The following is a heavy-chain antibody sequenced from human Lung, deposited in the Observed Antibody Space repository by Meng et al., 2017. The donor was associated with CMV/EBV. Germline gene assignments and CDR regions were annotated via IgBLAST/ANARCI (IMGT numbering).Heavy chain of an antibody. Sequence: GGSLRLXCAASGFTFSSYWMHWVRQAPGKGLVWVSRINSDGSSTSYADSVKGRFTISRDNAKNTLYLQMNSLRAEDTAVYYCARGGSSWGGKYYYYGMDVWGKGTTVTVSS. V-gene: IGHV3-74*01. CDR2: INSDGSST. CDR3: ARGGSSWGGKYYYYGMDV. J-gene: IGHJ6*04. CDR1: GFTFSSYW. D-gene: IGHD6-13*01.